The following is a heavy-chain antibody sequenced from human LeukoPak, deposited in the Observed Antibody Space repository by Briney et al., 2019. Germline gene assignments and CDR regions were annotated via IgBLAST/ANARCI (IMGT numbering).Heavy chain of an antibody. CDR2: ITSSSYT. Sequence: KPGGSPRLSCAASGFTFSDYYMSWIRQAPGKGLEWVSYITSSSYTNYADSVKGRFTISRDNAKNSLYLQMNSLRAEDTAVYYCARVYSYDSTGYFDYYFDYWGQGTLVTVSS. D-gene: IGHD3-22*01. CDR1: GFTFSDYY. CDR3: ARVYSYDSTGYFDYYFDY. V-gene: IGHV3-11*05. J-gene: IGHJ4*02.